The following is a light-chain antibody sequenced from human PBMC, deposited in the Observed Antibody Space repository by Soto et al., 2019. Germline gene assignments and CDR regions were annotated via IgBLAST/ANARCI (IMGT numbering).Light chain of an antibody. CDR2: GAS. CDR3: QQYGSSPQT. Sequence: ESVLTQSPGTLSLSPGERATLSCRASQSVSSSYLAWYQQKPGQAPRLLIYGASSRATGIPDRFSGSGSGTDFTLTISRLEPEDFAVYYWQQYGSSPQTFGQGTKV. CDR1: QSVSSSY. J-gene: IGKJ1*01. V-gene: IGKV3-20*01.